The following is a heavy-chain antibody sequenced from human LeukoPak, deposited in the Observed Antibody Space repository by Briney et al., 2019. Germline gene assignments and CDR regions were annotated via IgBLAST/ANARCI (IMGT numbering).Heavy chain of an antibody. V-gene: IGHV1-2*02. J-gene: IGHJ4*02. CDR3: ASTPYFDY. CDR2: INPHNGGT. CDR1: GYTFTDYY. Sequence: ASVKVSCKASGYTFTDYYIHWVRRAPGQGLEWVGWINPHNGGTNYAQKFQGRVTMTRDTSISTAYMELSRLRSDDTAVYYCASTPYFDYWGQGTLVTVSS.